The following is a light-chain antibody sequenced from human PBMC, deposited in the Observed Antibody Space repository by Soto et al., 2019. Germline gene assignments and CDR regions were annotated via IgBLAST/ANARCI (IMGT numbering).Light chain of an antibody. CDR2: GAS. Sequence: EIVMTQSPATLSVSPGERATLSCRASQSVGSNLAWYQQKPGQTPRLLIYGASARATGFTARFSGSGSGTEFTLTISSLQSEDFAIYYCQQYNNWPLTFGGGTKVDIK. CDR3: QQYNNWPLT. CDR1: QSVGSN. V-gene: IGKV3-15*01. J-gene: IGKJ4*01.